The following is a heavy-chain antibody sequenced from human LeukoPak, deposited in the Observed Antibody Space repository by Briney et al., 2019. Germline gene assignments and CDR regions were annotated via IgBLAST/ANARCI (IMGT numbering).Heavy chain of an antibody. CDR3: ANYLLSGSTVTTSHGFDY. D-gene: IGHD4-11*01. Sequence: GGSLRLSCAASGFTFSSYAMSWVRQAPGKGLEWVSAISGSGGSTYYADSVKGRFTISRDNSKNTLYLQMNSLRAEDTAVYYCANYLLSGSTVTTSHGFDYWGQGALVTVSS. CDR2: ISGSGGST. V-gene: IGHV3-23*01. CDR1: GFTFSSYA. J-gene: IGHJ4*02.